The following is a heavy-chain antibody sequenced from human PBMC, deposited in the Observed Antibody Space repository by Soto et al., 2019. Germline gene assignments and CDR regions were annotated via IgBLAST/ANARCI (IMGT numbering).Heavy chain of an antibody. D-gene: IGHD5-12*01. V-gene: IGHV3-23*01. Sequence: EVQLLESGGGLVQPGGSLRLSCAASGFTFRSYAMSWVRQAPGKGLEWVSGISGSGGSTYYADSVKGRFTTSRDNSKNTLYRQMNSLRAEDTAVYYCAKALQMATILRQFDSWGQGTLVTVSS. CDR3: AKALQMATILRQFDS. CDR2: ISGSGGST. CDR1: GFTFRSYA. J-gene: IGHJ4*02.